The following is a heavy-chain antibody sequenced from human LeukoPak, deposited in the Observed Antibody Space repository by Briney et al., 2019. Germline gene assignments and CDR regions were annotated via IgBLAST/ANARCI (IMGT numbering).Heavy chain of an antibody. D-gene: IGHD1-26*01. Sequence: GGSLRLSCAASGFTFSSYGMHWVRQAPGKGLEWVAFIRYDGDNKNYADSVKGPFTISRDNSKNTLYLQMNSLRVEDTAVYYCARDRAGSNYFDYWGQGTLVTVSS. CDR2: IRYDGDNK. CDR3: ARDRAGSNYFDY. J-gene: IGHJ4*02. V-gene: IGHV3-30*02. CDR1: GFTFSSYG.